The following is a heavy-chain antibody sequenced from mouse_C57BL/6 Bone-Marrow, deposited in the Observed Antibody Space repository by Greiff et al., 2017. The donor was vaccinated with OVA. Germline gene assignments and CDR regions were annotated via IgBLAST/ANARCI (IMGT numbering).Heavy chain of an antibody. J-gene: IGHJ3*01. CDR1: GYTFTDYE. CDR2: IDPETGGT. D-gene: IGHD1-1*01. Sequence: QVQLQQSGAELVRPGASVTLSCKASGYTFTDYEMHWVKQTPVHGLEWIGAIDPETGGTAYNQKFKGKAILTADKSSSTAYMELRSLTSEDSAVYYCTRGHYYGSSSFAYWGQGTLVTVSA. V-gene: IGHV1-15*01. CDR3: TRGHYYGSSSFAY.